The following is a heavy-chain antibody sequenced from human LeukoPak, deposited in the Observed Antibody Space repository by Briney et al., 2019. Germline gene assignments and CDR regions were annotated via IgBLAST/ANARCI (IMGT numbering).Heavy chain of an antibody. J-gene: IGHJ6*03. V-gene: IGHV4-59*08. CDR2: IYYSGST. CDR1: GGSISSYY. Sequence: SETLSLTCTVSGGSISSYYWSWIRQPPGKGLEWIGYIYYSGSTNYNPSLKSRVTISVDTSKNQFSLKLSSVTAADTAVYYCAHGDYYYYYMDVWGKGTTVTVSS. CDR3: AHGDYYYYYMDV.